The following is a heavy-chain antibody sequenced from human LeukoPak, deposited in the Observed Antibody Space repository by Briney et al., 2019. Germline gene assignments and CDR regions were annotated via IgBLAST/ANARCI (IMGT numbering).Heavy chain of an antibody. D-gene: IGHD7-27*01. V-gene: IGHV3-66*01. CDR1: GFSVNDNY. CDR3: ATHLGY. CDR2: MYLGPYS. Sequence: GGSLRLSCAASGFSVNDNYVTWVRQAPGKGLEWLSIMYLGPYSYRADPVKARTSISRDSSKNTVYLEMNSLGVEDTAVYYSATHLGYWGQGTLVTVSS. J-gene: IGHJ4*02.